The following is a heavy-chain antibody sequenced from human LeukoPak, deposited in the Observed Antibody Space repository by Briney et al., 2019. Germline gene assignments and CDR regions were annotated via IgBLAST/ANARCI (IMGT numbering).Heavy chain of an antibody. V-gene: IGHV4-59*01. CDR1: GGSISSYY. D-gene: IGHD3-10*01. Sequence: SETLSLTCIVSGGSISSYYWSWIRQPPGKGLEWIGYIYYSGSTNYNPSLKSRVTISVDTSKNQFSPKLSSVTAADTAVYYCARLSGMVRGVIFDYWGQGTLVTVSS. CDR2: IYYSGST. J-gene: IGHJ4*02. CDR3: ARLSGMVRGVIFDY.